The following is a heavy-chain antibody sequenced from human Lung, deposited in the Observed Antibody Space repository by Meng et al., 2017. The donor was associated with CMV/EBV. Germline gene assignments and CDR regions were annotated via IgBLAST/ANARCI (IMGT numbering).Heavy chain of an antibody. V-gene: IGHV6-1*01. CDR2: TFYRSKWYN. Sequence: SETLSLXXAISGDSVSSNSAAWNWIRQSPSRGLEWLGTTFYRSKWYNNYGVSVKSRITINADTSKNQLSLQLTSVTPEDTAVYFCARAGRSYLYYFDYWGQGTLVXVSS. D-gene: IGHD3-22*01. J-gene: IGHJ4*02. CDR3: ARAGRSYLYYFDY. CDR1: GDSVSSNSAA.